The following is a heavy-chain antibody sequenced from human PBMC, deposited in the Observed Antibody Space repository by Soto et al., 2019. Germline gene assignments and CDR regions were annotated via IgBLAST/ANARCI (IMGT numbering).Heavy chain of an antibody. J-gene: IGHJ4*02. D-gene: IGHD6-19*01. CDR1: GFTFSSYW. Sequence: PGGSLRLSCAASGFTFSSYWMHWVRQAPGKGLVWVSRINSDGSSTSYADSVKGRFTISRDNSKNTLYLQMNSLRAEDTAVYYCAAPVAAYLDYWGQGTLVTSPQ. CDR3: AAPVAAYLDY. CDR2: INSDGSST. V-gene: IGHV3-74*01.